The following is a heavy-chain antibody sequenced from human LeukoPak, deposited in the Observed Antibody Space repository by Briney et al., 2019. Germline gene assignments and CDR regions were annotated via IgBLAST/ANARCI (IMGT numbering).Heavy chain of an antibody. CDR2: INSDGSST. Sequence: GGSLRLSCAASGFTFTNYWMHWVRQAPGKGLVWVSRINSDGSSTTYADSVKGRFTISRDNAKNTLYLQMNSLRAEDTAVYYCAKARALAVGNYWGQGTLVTVSS. CDR1: GFTFTNYW. CDR3: AKARALAVGNY. J-gene: IGHJ4*02. D-gene: IGHD6-19*01. V-gene: IGHV3-74*01.